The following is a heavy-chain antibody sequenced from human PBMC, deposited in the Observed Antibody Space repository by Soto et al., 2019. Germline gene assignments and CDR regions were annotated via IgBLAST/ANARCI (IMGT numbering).Heavy chain of an antibody. J-gene: IGHJ4*02. Sequence: SETLSLTCAVSGSSISSDYYWGWIRQPPGKGLEWIGSINHSGSTYYNPSLKSRVTISVDTSKNQFSLKLTSVTAADTAVYYCETAPKIDYFDSWAQGALVTVSS. CDR2: INHSGST. CDR3: ETAPKIDYFDS. V-gene: IGHV4-38-2*01. CDR1: GSSISSDYY.